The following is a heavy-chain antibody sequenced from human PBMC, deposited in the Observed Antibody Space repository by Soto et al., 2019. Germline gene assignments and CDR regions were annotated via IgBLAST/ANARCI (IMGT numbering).Heavy chain of an antibody. CDR1: GFTFSNDI. CDR2: ISSDGTNR. Sequence: QVQLVESGGGVVQPGGSLRLSCAVSGFTFSNDIMHWVRQAPGKGLEWVALISSDGTNRYYADSVKGRFTTSRDNAKNTMDLQMTSLRVEATATYYCARDDDNGSDWDRAYWGQGALVTVSS. CDR3: ARDDDNGSDWDRAY. J-gene: IGHJ4*02. D-gene: IGHD1-26*01. V-gene: IGHV3-30-3*01.